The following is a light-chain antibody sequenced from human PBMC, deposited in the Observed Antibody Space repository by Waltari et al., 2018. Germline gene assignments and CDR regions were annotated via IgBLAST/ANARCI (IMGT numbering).Light chain of an antibody. CDR1: NSDVGGYNY. Sequence: QSVLTQPASVSGSPGQSITISCTGTNSDVGGYNYVSWYQQYPGKAPRLMIYDVTKRPSGVSNRFTGSKTGNTASLTISGLQAEDEANYYCSSYTCSGTLRIFGGGTKVTAL. V-gene: IGLV2-14*01. CDR3: SSYTCSGTLRI. J-gene: IGLJ2*01. CDR2: DVT.